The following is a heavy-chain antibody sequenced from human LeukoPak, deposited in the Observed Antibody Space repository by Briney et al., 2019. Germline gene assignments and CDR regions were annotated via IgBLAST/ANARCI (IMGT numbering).Heavy chain of an antibody. CDR1: GFSFTNYW. Sequence: GGSLRLSCAASGFSFTNYWMSWVRQAPGKGLEWVSAMYTGGTTYYADSVAGRFTVSRDNSKNTLYLHMNSLRVEDTAVYYCAKDEATSGGGLASWGQGTLVSVSS. V-gene: IGHV3-53*01. J-gene: IGHJ4*02. D-gene: IGHD3-16*01. CDR3: AKDEATSGGGLAS. CDR2: MYTGGTT.